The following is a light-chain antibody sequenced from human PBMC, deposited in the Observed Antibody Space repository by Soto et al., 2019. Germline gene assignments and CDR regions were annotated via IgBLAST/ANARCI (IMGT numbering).Light chain of an antibody. CDR3: QQTYSDLWT. CDR2: AAS. CDR1: QTITTY. Sequence: DIQMHQSPSSLSASVGDRVTISCRASQTITTYLNLYQQKPGKAPKLLIYAASSLHSGVPSRFSGPGSGTAFTLTISSLQPEDCAAYYCQQTYSDLWTFGQGTKLEIK. J-gene: IGKJ1*01. V-gene: IGKV1-39*01.